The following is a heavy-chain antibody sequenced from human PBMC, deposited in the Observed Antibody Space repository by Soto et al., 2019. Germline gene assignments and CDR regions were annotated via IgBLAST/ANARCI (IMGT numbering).Heavy chain of an antibody. CDR2: ISGSGGST. CDR3: AKDGAIVVVAAPRSSYYGMDV. CDR1: GFTFSSYA. V-gene: IGHV3-23*01. D-gene: IGHD2-2*01. J-gene: IGHJ6*02. Sequence: GGSLRLSCAASGFTFSSYAMSWVRQAPGKGLGWVSAISGSGGSTYYADSVKGRFTISRDNSKNTLYLQMNSLRAEDTAVYYCAKDGAIVVVAAPRSSYYGMDVWGQGTTVTVSS.